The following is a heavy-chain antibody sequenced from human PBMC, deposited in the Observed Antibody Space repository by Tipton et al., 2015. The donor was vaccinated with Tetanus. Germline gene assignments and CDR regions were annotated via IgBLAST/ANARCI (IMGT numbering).Heavy chain of an antibody. Sequence: TLSLTCTASGGSISSRSHYWGWIRQPPGKGLEWIGSIYYSGSTYYNASVRSRVSISVDTPKNQFSLKLSFVTAADTAMDYCARHDWERIGQIVQWCDPWGQGTLVTVSS. CDR1: GGSISSRSHY. D-gene: IGHD1-26*01. CDR3: ARHDWERIGQIVQWCDP. V-gene: IGHV4-39*01. CDR2: IYYSGST. J-gene: IGHJ5*02.